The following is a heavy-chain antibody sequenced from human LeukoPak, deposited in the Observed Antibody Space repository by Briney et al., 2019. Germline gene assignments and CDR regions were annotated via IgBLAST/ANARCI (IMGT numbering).Heavy chain of an antibody. CDR1: GFTFSSYE. J-gene: IGHJ4*02. D-gene: IGHD3-22*01. CDR2: ISSSGSTI. CDR3: ARSADYYDSSGYYPYYFDY. V-gene: IGHV3-48*03. Sequence: HGGSLRLSYAASGFTFSSYEMNWVRQAPEKGLEWVSYISSSGSTIYYADSVKGRFTISRDNAKNSLYLQMNSLRAEDTAVYYCARSADYYDSSGYYPYYFDYWGQGTLVTVSS.